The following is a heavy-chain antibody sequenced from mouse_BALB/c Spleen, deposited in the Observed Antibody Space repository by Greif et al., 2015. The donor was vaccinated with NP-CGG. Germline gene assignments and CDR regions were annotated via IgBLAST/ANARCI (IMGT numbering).Heavy chain of an antibody. CDR2: IWAGGST. CDR3: ASGGGTYYFDY. Sequence: VMLVELGLGLVAPSQSLSITCTVSGFSLTSYGVHWVRQPPGKGLEWLGVIWAGGSTNYNSALMSRLSISKDNSKSQVFLKMNSLQTDDTAMYYCASGGGTYYFDYWGQGTTLTVSS. J-gene: IGHJ2*01. CDR1: GFSLTSYG. V-gene: IGHV2-9*02. D-gene: IGHD4-1*01.